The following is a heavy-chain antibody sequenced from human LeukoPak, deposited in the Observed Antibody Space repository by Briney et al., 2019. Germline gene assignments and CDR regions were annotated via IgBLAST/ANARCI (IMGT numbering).Heavy chain of an antibody. Sequence: GGSLRLSCAASGFTFRSYAISWVRQAPGKGLEGVSAISGSGGSTYYAASVKGRFTISRDNSKNTLYLQMNSLRAEDTAVYCCANLPTVTTLGYWGQGTLVTVSS. D-gene: IGHD4-17*01. CDR2: ISGSGGST. V-gene: IGHV3-23*01. J-gene: IGHJ4*02. CDR1: GFTFRSYA. CDR3: ANLPTVTTLGY.